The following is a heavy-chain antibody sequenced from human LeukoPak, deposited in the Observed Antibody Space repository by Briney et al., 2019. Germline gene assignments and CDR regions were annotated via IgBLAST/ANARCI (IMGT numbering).Heavy chain of an antibody. CDR1: GFAFSSYA. CDR2: ISSRGGST. V-gene: IGHV3-23*01. Sequence: GGSLRLSCAASGFAFSSYAMSWVRQAPGKGLEWVSTISSRGGSTYYADSVKGRCTVSRDNSKNTVFLQMNSLRAEDTAVYYCAKDLGRDGYEIFDYWGQGTLVTVSS. CDR3: AKDLGRDGYEIFDY. J-gene: IGHJ4*02. D-gene: IGHD5-24*01.